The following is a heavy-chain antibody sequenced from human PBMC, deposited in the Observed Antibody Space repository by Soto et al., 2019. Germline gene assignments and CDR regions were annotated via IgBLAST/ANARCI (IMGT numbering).Heavy chain of an antibody. D-gene: IGHD3-22*01. Sequence: WGSLRLSCAASGFTFSNAWMNWVRQAPGKGLEWVGRIKSKTDGGTTDYAAPVKGRFTISRDDSKNTLYLQMNSLKTEDTAVYYCTTPLSTYYYDSSGYFAPYYYYYGMDVWGQGTTVTVSS. CDR1: GFTFSNAW. CDR2: IKSKTDGGTT. V-gene: IGHV3-15*07. CDR3: TTPLSTYYYDSSGYFAPYYYYYGMDV. J-gene: IGHJ6*02.